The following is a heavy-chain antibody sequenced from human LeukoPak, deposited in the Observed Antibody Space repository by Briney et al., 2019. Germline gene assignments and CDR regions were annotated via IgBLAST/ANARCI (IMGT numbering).Heavy chain of an antibody. V-gene: IGHV3-30*18. J-gene: IGHJ6*02. CDR2: ISYEGSIK. D-gene: IGHD2-2*01. CDR3: AKCQGRVCSSTPHGMDV. CDR1: GLTFSSYA. Sequence: GGSLRLSCAASGLTFSSYAMSWVRQAPGKGLEWVAVISYEGSIKYYADSVKGRFTISRDNSKNTLYLQMNSLRAEDTAVYYCAKCQGRVCSSTPHGMDVWGRGTTVTVSS.